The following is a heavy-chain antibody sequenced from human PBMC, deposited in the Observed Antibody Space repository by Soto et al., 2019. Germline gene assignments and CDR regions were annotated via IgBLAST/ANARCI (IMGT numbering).Heavy chain of an antibody. CDR2: ISYDGSNK. J-gene: IGHJ4*02. V-gene: IGHV3-30*18. D-gene: IGHD1-7*01. Sequence: GGSLRLACAASGFTFSSDGMHWVRQAPGKGREWVAVISYDGSNKYYADSVKGRFTISRDNSKNTLYLQMNSLRAEDTAVYYCAKDGVFRFANPKMQNKLTYDFDYWGQGTLVTVS. CDR1: GFTFSSDG. CDR3: AKDGVFRFANPKMQNKLTYDFDY.